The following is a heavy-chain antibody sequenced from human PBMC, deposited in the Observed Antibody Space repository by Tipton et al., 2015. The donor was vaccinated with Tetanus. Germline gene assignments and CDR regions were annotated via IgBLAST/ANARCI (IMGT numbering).Heavy chain of an antibody. V-gene: IGHV4-39*01. CDR2: IYYSGIT. J-gene: IGHJ4*02. CDR3: ANKGGGDSDY. CDR1: GGSISSSSYY. D-gene: IGHD2-21*01. Sequence: TLSLTCTVSGGSISSSSYYWGWVRQPPGKGLEWIGKIYYSGITYYNPSLKSRLTISEDSSKNQFFLRINSVTAADTAVYYCANKGGGDSDYWGQGALVTVSS.